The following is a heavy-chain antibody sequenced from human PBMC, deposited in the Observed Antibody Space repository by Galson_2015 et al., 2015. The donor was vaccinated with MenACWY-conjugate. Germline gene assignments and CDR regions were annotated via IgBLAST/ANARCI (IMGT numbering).Heavy chain of an antibody. J-gene: IGHJ6*02. CDR2: IYYSGST. Sequence: ETLSLTCTVSGGSISSYYWSWIRQPPGKGLEWIGYIYYSGSTNYNPSLKSRVTISVDTSKNQFSLKLSSVTAADTAVYYCARGPVGLLGGMDVWGQGTTVTVSS. V-gene: IGHV4-59*01. D-gene: IGHD2-15*01. CDR1: GGSISSYY. CDR3: ARGPVGLLGGMDV.